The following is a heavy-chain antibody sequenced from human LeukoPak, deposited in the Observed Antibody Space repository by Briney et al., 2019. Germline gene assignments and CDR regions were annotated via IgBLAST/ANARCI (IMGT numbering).Heavy chain of an antibody. V-gene: IGHV4-4*02. CDR1: GGSITSGNW. CDR3: ARRYDFWSGYPPPLDY. CDR2: VYRSGST. J-gene: IGHJ4*02. Sequence: SGTLSLTCAVSGGSITSGNWWSWVRQSPGKGLQWIGEVYRSGSTNFNPSLKSRVTISVDTSKKQFSLKLSSVTAADTAVYYCARRYDFWSGYPPPLDYWGQGTLVTVSS. D-gene: IGHD3-3*01.